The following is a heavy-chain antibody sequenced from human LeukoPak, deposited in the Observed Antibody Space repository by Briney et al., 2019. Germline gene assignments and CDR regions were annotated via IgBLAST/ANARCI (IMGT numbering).Heavy chain of an antibody. J-gene: IGHJ3*02. CDR2: ISSSGTTT. CDR3: AKASSIAAAFDI. D-gene: IGHD6-13*01. Sequence: GGSLRLSCVGSGFTLSDYYMSWIRQAPGKGLEWISYISSSGTTTYYSDSVKGRFTISRDNAKNSLYLQMNSLRADDTAVYYCAKASSIAAAFDIWGQGTMVTVSS. CDR1: GFTLSDYY. V-gene: IGHV3-11*04.